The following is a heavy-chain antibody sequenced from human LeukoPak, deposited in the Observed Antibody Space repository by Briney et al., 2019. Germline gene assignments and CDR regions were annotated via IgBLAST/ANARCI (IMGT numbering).Heavy chain of an antibody. V-gene: IGHV3-21*01. CDR1: GFTFRGYS. D-gene: IGHD2-8*01. CDR2: ISSYNDYI. J-gene: IGHJ4*02. Sequence: PGGSLRPSCAASGFTFRGYSMNWVRQAPGKGLEWVSSISSYNDYIYYADSVKGRFTISRDNAKNSLYLEMNSLRAEDTAVYYCARDGGYCTKGVCYLDYWGQGTLVTVSS. CDR3: ARDGGYCTKGVCYLDY.